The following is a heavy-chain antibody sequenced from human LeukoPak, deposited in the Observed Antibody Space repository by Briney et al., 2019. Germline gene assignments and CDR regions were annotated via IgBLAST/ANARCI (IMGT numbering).Heavy chain of an antibody. D-gene: IGHD3-10*01. V-gene: IGHV4-4*02. CDR2: IYHSGST. CDR1: GGSISSSNW. Sequence: SETLPLTCAVSGGSISSSNWWSWVRQPPGKGLEWIGEIYHSGSTNYNPSLKSRVTISVDKSKNQFSLKLSSVTAADTAVYYCARGHDGSGSYYKTAAFDYWGQGTLVTVSS. CDR3: ARGHDGSGSYYKTAAFDY. J-gene: IGHJ4*02.